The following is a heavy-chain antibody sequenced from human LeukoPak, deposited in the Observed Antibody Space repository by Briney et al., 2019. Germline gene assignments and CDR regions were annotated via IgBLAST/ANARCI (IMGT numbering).Heavy chain of an antibody. D-gene: IGHD5-12*01. Sequence: GRSLRLSCAAPGFTFTNYAMNWVRQSPGKGLEWVSTALGSIVSTYYADSVKGRFTISRDNSKNTLYLQMSSLRAEDTAVYFCVKGGYDYVEVAYFDYWGQGTLVTVSS. CDR1: GFTFTNYA. J-gene: IGHJ4*02. CDR2: ALGSIVST. V-gene: IGHV3-23*01. CDR3: VKGGYDYVEVAYFDY.